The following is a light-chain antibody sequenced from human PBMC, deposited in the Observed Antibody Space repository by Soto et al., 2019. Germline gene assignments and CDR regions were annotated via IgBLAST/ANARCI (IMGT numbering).Light chain of an antibody. CDR1: QSISSW. V-gene: IGKV1-5*03. CDR3: QQYNSLWT. J-gene: IGKJ1*01. CDR2: KAS. Sequence: DIQMTQSPSTLSASGGDRVTITCRASQSISSWLAWYPQKPGKAPKLLIYKASSLESGVPSRFSVSGSGTEFTLTISSLQTDDIATYYCQQYNSLWTFGQGTKVEIK.